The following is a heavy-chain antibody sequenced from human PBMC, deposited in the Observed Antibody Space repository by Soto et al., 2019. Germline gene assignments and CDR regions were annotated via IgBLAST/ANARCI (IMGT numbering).Heavy chain of an antibody. V-gene: IGHV1-69*06. J-gene: IGHJ6*02. Sequence: QVQLVQSGAEVKKAGSSVKVSCKASGGTFNTYAITWVRQAPEQGLEWLGGIIPVFGTSNHAQKFQGRVTVTADNSTSTAYMELSSLRSDDTAIYYCARSALLLWFWRGLNSSYAMDVWGQGTTVTVSS. CDR3: ARSALLLWFWRGLNSSYAMDV. D-gene: IGHD3-10*01. CDR2: IIPVFGTS. CDR1: GGTFNTYA.